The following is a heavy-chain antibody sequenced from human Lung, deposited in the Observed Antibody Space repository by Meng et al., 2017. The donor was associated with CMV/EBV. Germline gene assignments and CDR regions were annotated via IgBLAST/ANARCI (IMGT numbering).Heavy chain of an antibody. CDR1: GASISSNS. D-gene: IGHD1-1*01. Sequence: SETLSLTCTVSGASISSNSWSWSRRPPGKGLEYIGSISSTGYLEYSPSLKGRVTISLDTSKNHFSLKLTSATAADTAMYYCAGPDDKGSSPHAPFDIWGQGTMVTVSS. CDR3: AGPDDKGSSPHAPFDI. CDR2: ISSTGYL. V-gene: IGHV4-59*01. J-gene: IGHJ3*02.